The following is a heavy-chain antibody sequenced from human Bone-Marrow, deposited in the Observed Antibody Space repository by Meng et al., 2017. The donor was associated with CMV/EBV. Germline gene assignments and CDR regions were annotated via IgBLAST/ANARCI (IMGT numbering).Heavy chain of an antibody. D-gene: IGHD1-1*01. CDR3: ATQWYTQIPAYYGMDV. CDR1: GYTFSSYA. V-gene: IGHV1-69*05. CDR2: IIPIFGTA. J-gene: IGHJ6*02. Sequence: SVKVSCKASGYTFSSYAISWVRQAPGQGLEWMGGIIPIFGTANYAQKFQGRVTITTDESTSTAYMELSSLRSEDTAVYYCATQWYTQIPAYYGMDVWGQGTTVTVSS.